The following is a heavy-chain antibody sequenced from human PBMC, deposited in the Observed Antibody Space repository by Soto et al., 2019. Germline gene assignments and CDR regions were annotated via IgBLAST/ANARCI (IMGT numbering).Heavy chain of an antibody. CDR2: ISSSSDYI. V-gene: IGHV3-21*01. J-gene: IGHJ5*02. Sequence: EVQLVESGGGLVKPGGSLRLSCAVSRFTFSSYTMNWVRQAPGKGLEWVSSISSSSDYIYYADSVEGRLTISRDNAKNSLYLQMNSLRAEDTAVYYCARDAVGSIAVRPRWFDPWGQGTLVTVSS. CDR1: RFTFSSYT. CDR3: ARDAVGSIAVRPRWFDP. D-gene: IGHD6-6*01.